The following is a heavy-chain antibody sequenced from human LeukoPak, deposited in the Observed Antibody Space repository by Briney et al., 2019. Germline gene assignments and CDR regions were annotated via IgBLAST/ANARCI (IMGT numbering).Heavy chain of an antibody. CDR3: AKTLPSRAFGGVIAGFDY. V-gene: IGHV3-23*01. D-gene: IGHD3-16*02. Sequence: GGSLRLSCAASGFTFSSYSFNWVRQAPGKGLEWVSAISGSGGSTYYADSVKGRFTISRDNSKNTLYLQMNSLRAEDTAVYYCAKTLPSRAFGGVIAGFDYWGQGTLVTVSS. CDR1: GFTFSSYS. CDR2: ISGSGGST. J-gene: IGHJ4*02.